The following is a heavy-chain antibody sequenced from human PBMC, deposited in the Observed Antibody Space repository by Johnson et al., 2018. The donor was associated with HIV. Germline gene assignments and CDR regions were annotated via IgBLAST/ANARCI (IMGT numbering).Heavy chain of an antibody. J-gene: IGHJ3*02. Sequence: QVQLVESGGGVVQPGRSLRLSCAASGFTFSSYGMHWVRQAPGKGLEWVAVISYDGSNKYYADSVKGRFTISIDNSKNTLYLQMNSLRAEDTAVYYCARGAYYDILTGYSDAFDIWGQGTMVTVSS. V-gene: IGHV3-30*03. CDR3: ARGAYYDILTGYSDAFDI. D-gene: IGHD3-9*01. CDR1: GFTFSSYG. CDR2: ISYDGSNK.